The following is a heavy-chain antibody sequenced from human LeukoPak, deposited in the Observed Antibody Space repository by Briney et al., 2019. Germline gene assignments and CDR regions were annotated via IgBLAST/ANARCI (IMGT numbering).Heavy chain of an antibody. Sequence: GGSLRLSCATSGFTFSDHYMSWIRHAPGKGLEWVSYISSSGSPLYYADSVKGRFTISRDNANNSVFLQMNSLRAEDTAVYYCTRDPDTSSKVDYWGQGALVTVSS. J-gene: IGHJ4*02. V-gene: IGHV3-11*01. D-gene: IGHD6-6*01. CDR3: TRDPDTSSKVDY. CDR2: ISSSGSPL. CDR1: GFTFSDHY.